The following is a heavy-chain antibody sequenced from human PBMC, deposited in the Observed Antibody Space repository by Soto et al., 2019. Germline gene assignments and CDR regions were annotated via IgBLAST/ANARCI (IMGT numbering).Heavy chain of an antibody. CDR1: GDSLTNYY. Sequence: QVQLQESGPGLVKPSETLSLTCTVSGDSLTNYYCSWFRQPPGKGLEWIGYIMYSGYSAYNLSLQRXVXXSMDTSKTQFSLMLESVTATDTAVYYCARHGFGPLHGLVDVWGQGTTVIVSS. J-gene: IGHJ6*02. CDR2: IMYSGYS. D-gene: IGHD3-10*01. V-gene: IGHV4-59*08. CDR3: ARHGFGPLHGLVDV.